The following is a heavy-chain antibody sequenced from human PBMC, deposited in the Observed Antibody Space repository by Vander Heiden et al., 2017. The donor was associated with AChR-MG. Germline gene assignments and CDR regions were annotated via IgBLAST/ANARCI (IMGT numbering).Heavy chain of an antibody. CDR2: ITPDGSEK. CDR3: ASRSRDY. Sequence: EVPLMASGGGLAQPGGSLRRSCEAPGSTLLITYIMWVRQAPGKGLEWVANITPDGSEKQYVDSVKGRFTISRDNAKNSLSLQMNSLRAEDTAVYYCASRSRDYWGQGTVVTVSS. V-gene: IGHV3-7*01. J-gene: IGHJ4*02. CDR1: GSTLLITY.